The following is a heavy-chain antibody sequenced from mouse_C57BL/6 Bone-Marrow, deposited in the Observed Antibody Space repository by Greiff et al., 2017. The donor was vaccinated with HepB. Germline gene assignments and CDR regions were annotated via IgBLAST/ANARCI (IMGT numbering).Heavy chain of an antibody. J-gene: IGHJ2*01. V-gene: IGHV1-82*01. CDR3: ARYAHYYGSSYYFDY. CDR1: GYAFSSSW. Sequence: VQLQESGPELVKPGASVKISCKASGYAFSSSWMNWVKQRPGKGLEWIGRIYPGDGDTNYNGKFKGKATLTADKSSSTAYMQLSSLTSEDSAVYFCARYAHYYGSSYYFDYWGQGTTLTVSS. D-gene: IGHD1-1*01. CDR2: IYPGDGDT.